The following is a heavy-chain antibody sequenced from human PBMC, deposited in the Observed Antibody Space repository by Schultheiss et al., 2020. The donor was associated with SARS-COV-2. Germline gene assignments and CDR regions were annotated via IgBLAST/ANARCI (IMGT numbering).Heavy chain of an antibody. CDR2: INHSGST. V-gene: IGHV4-59*12. CDR3: ASDRSGSDKYHYGMDV. D-gene: IGHD3-3*01. Sequence: SETLSLTCTVSGGSISSYYWSWIRQPPGKGLEWIGEINHSGSTNYNPSLKSRLTISVDKSKNQFSLKLSSVTAADTAVYYCASDRSGSDKYHYGMDVWGQGTTVTVSS. CDR1: GGSISSYY. J-gene: IGHJ6*02.